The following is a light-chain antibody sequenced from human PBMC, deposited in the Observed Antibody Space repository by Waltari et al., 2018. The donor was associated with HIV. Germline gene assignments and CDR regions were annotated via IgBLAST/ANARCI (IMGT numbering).Light chain of an antibody. CDR3: QQYYHWPPYT. CDR2: AAA. J-gene: IGKJ2*01. Sequence: DIVMTQSPVTLSVSPGERVTLSCRASQSVGSNLAWYQQKPGQSPRLLIYAAATRATGIPVRFSGSGSGTEFTLTISSLQSEDFAVYYCQQYYHWPPYTFGQGTKLAIK. V-gene: IGKV3-15*01. CDR1: QSVGSN.